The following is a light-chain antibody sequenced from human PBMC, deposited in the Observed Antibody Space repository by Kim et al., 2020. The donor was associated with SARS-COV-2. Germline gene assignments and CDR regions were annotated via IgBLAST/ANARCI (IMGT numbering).Light chain of an antibody. V-gene: IGKV3-20*01. J-gene: IGKJ2*01. Sequence: LSPGDRPTLSCRASQSVSSSYLAWYQQKPGQAPRLLTYGASSRATGIPDRFSGSGSGTDFTLTISRLEPEDFAVYYCQQYGSSPRTFGQGTKLEI. CDR3: QQYGSSPRT. CDR1: QSVSSSY. CDR2: GAS.